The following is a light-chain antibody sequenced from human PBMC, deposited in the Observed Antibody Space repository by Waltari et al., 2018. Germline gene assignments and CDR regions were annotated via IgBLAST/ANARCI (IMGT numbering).Light chain of an antibody. V-gene: IGLV1-44*01. CDR1: RSHIGSRT. CDR3: AAWDDRLNGVV. CDR2: NDA. J-gene: IGLJ3*02. Sequence: QSVLTQPPSASGTPGQRVTISCPGSRSHIGSRTVNWYQHLPGTAPKLLIYNDAGRPAGVPDRFSGSKSDTSASLGISGLQSEDEADYYCAAWDDRLNGVVFGGGTKLTVL.